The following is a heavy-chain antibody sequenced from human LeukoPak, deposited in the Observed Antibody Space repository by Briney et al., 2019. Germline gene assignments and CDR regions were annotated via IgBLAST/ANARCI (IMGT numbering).Heavy chain of an antibody. CDR3: AKVFRRGGTIDY. J-gene: IGHJ4*02. CDR1: GFTFSSYE. CDR2: ITESGYST. D-gene: IGHD3-10*01. Sequence: GGSLRLSCAASGFTFSSYEMSWVRQAPGRGLEWVSSITESGYSTYYADSVKGRFTISRDNSKNTLYLQMNSLRAEDTAVYYCAKVFRRGGTIDYWGQGTLVTVSS. V-gene: IGHV3-23*01.